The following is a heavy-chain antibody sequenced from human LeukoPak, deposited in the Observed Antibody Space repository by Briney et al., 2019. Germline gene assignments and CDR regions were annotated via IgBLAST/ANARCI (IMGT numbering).Heavy chain of an antibody. J-gene: IGHJ4*02. D-gene: IGHD6-19*01. Sequence: GASVKVSCKASGYTFTSYDINWVRQATGQGLEWMGWMNPNSGNTGYAQKFQGRVTMTRNTSIGTAYMELSSLRSEDTAVYYCARAWGAVAGSDYWGQGTLVTVSS. CDR3: ARAWGAVAGSDY. CDR1: GYTFTSYD. V-gene: IGHV1-8*01. CDR2: MNPNSGNT.